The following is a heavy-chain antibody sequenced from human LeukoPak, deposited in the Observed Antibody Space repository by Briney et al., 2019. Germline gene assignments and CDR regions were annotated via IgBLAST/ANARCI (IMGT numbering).Heavy chain of an antibody. CDR2: ISSSGSTI. J-gene: IGHJ4*02. CDR3: ARDLPPQWIVVSGRWGYFDY. D-gene: IGHD3-22*01. CDR1: GFTFSDYY. V-gene: IGHV3-11*01. Sequence: GGSLRLSCAASGFTFSDYYMSWIRQAPGKGLEWVSYISSSGSTIYYADSVKGRFTISRDNAKNSLYLQMNSLRAEDTAVYYCARDLPPQWIVVSGRWGYFDYWGQGTLVTVSS.